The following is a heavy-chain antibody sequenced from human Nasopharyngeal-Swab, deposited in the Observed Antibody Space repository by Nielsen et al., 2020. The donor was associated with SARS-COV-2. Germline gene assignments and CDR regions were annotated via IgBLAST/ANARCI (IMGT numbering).Heavy chain of an antibody. J-gene: IGHJ4*02. Sequence: GESLKISCAASGFTFSSYWMRWVRQAPGKGLVWVSRINSDGSSTSYADSVKGRFTISRDNAKNTLYLQMNSLRAEDTAVYYCARGLRILWFGEEDYFDYWGQGTLVTVSS. D-gene: IGHD3-10*01. CDR3: ARGLRILWFGEEDYFDY. V-gene: IGHV3-74*01. CDR1: GFTFSSYW. CDR2: INSDGSST.